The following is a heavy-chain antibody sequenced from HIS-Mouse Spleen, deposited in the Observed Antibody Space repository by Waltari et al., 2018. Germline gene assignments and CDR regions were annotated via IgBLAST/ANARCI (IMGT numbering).Heavy chain of an antibody. J-gene: IGHJ4*02. Sequence: QVTLRESGPALVKPTQTLTLTCTFAGFSLSTRGMSVSWIRQPQGKALEWLARIDWDDDKYYSTSLKTRLTISKDTSKNQVVLTMTNMDPVDTATYYCARIAEGYSSGWYAFDYWGQGTLVTVSS. CDR2: IDWDDDK. CDR1: GFSLSTRGMS. D-gene: IGHD6-19*01. CDR3: ARIAEGYSSGWYAFDY. V-gene: IGHV2-70*15.